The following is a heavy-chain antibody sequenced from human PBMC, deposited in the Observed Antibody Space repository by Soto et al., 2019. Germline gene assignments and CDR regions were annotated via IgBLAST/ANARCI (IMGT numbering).Heavy chain of an antibody. CDR1: GFTFSSYW. J-gene: IGHJ4*02. V-gene: IGHV3-74*01. CDR2: INNDGSST. D-gene: IGHD3-10*01. CDR3: ARLPHLWFGEYEERSWYFDY. Sequence: PGGSLRLSCAASGFTFSSYWMHWVRQAPGKGLVWVSHINNDGSSTSYADSVKGRFTISRDNAKNTLYLQMNSLRAEDTAVYYCARLPHLWFGEYEERSWYFDYWGQGTLVTVSS.